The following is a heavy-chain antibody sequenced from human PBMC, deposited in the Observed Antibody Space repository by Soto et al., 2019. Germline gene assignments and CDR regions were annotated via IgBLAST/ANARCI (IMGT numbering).Heavy chain of an antibody. J-gene: IGHJ4*02. V-gene: IGHV4-31*03. CDR1: GDSDTSDSYR. CDR3: ARVRENYCDD. CDR2: IYYSGSP. Sequence: QMQLQESGPGLVKPSQTLSLTCTVSGDSDTSDSYRWSWIRQHPGKGLEWIGYIYYSGSPYYNPSLKSRATISVDTSKNQFSLRLTSVSGADSAVYYCARVRENYCDDWGQGIRVTVSS.